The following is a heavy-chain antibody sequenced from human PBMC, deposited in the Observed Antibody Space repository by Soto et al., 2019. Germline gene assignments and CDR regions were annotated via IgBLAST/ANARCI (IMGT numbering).Heavy chain of an antibody. V-gene: IGHV3-30*18. CDR3: AKDQASGQGSFDS. Sequence: GGSLRLSCAASGFTFNIYGMHWVRQAPDKGLEWVALISYDGSNQYYADSVKGRLTISRDNSKNTLFLQMNSLRADDTAVYYCAKDQASGQGSFDSWGQGTLVTVSS. CDR2: ISYDGSNQ. J-gene: IGHJ4*02. CDR1: GFTFNIYG.